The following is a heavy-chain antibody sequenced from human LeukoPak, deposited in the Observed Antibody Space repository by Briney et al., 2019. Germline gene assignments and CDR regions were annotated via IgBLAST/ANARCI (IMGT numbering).Heavy chain of an antibody. CDR3: AFSSYYLQGNYYYMDV. CDR1: GYTFTGYY. V-gene: IGHV1-8*02. Sequence: ASVKVSCKASGYTFTGYYMHWVRQAPGQGLEWMGWINPNSGNTGYAQKFQGRVTMTRNTSISTAYMELRSLRSDDTAVYYCAFSSYYLQGNYYYMDVWGKGTTVTVSS. J-gene: IGHJ6*03. D-gene: IGHD1-26*01. CDR2: INPNSGNT.